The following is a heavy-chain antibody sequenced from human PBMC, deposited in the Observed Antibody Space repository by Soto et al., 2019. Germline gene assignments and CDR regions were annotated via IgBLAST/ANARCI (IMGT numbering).Heavy chain of an antibody. CDR3: ARLRYSNTPCCYYDYGMDV. CDR1: GGSFSGYY. J-gene: IGHJ6*02. CDR2: INHSGST. V-gene: IGHV4-34*01. Sequence: SETLSLTSAVYGGSFSGYYCRLIRQPPGKVLEWIGEINHSGSTSYKPSLKSRVTVAVDTSKNQFSLKLRSVTAAETDVYSCARLRYSNTPCCYYDYGMDVWGQGTTVTVSS. D-gene: IGHD4-4*01.